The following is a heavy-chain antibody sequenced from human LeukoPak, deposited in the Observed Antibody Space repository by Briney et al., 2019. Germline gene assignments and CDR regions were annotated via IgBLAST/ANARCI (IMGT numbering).Heavy chain of an antibody. CDR3: ARDMYSSSWFGFDY. CDR1: GFTFDDYA. J-gene: IGHJ4*02. V-gene: IGHV3-9*01. Sequence: GRSLRLSCAASGFTFDDYAMHWVRLVPGKGLEWVSGISWNSGYIGYADSVKGRFTISRDNAKNSLYLQMNSLRAEDTAVYYCARDMYSSSWFGFDYWGQGTLVTVSS. D-gene: IGHD6-13*01. CDR2: ISWNSGYI.